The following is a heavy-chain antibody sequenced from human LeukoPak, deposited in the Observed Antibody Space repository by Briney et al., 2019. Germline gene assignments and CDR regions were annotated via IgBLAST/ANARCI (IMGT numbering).Heavy chain of an antibody. CDR1: GFTFNNYA. CDR2: ISGSGGTT. Sequence: PGGSLRLSCTASGFTFNNYAMSWVRQAPGKGLEWVSLISGSGGTTHSADSVKGRFTISRDNSRKMLYLQMSSLRAEDTAVYYCAKGRGDGYTYPLLFDYWGQGTLVTVSS. J-gene: IGHJ4*02. V-gene: IGHV3-23*01. D-gene: IGHD5-24*01. CDR3: AKGRGDGYTYPLLFDY.